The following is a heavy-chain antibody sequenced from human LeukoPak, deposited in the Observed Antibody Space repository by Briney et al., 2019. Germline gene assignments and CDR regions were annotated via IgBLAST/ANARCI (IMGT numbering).Heavy chain of an antibody. CDR2: IWYDGSNK. CDR3: AKTTTVIDY. Sequence: PGRSLRLSCAASGFTFRSYGMHWVRQAPGKGLEWVAVIWYDGSNKYYADSVKGRFTISRDNSKDTLYLQMNSLRAEDTAVYYCAKTTTVIDYWGQGTLVTVSS. CDR1: GFTFRSYG. J-gene: IGHJ4*02. V-gene: IGHV3-33*06. D-gene: IGHD4-11*01.